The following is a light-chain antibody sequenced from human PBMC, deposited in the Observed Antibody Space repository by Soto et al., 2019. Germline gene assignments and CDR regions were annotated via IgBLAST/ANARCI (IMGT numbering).Light chain of an antibody. V-gene: IGKV3-20*01. CDR1: QSVSSSY. CDR3: QQYGSSPPCT. J-gene: IGKJ3*01. Sequence: EIVLTQSPGTLSLSPGERATLSCRASQSVSSSYFAWYQQKPGQAPRLLIYGASSRAAGIPDRFSGIGSGTESPLAICRLEPEHFALYYWQQYGSSPPCTLGPGTKV. CDR2: GAS.